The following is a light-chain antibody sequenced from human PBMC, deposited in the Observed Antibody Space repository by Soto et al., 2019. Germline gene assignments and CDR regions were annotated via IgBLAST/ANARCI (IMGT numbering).Light chain of an antibody. V-gene: IGLV1-44*01. Sequence: QSVLTQPPSASGTPGQRVTISCSGSSSNIGTNTVNWYQQLPGTAPRLLIYNNNLRPSGVPDRFSGSKSGTSASLAISGLQSEDEADYYCAAWDDSLSGHVVFGGGTKLTVL. CDR2: NNN. J-gene: IGLJ2*01. CDR3: AAWDDSLSGHVV. CDR1: SSNIGTNT.